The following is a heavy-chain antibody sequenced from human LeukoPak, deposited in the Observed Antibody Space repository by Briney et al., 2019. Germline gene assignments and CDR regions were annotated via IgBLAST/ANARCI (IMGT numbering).Heavy chain of an antibody. D-gene: IGHD2/OR15-2a*01. CDR3: ASFLAFDI. J-gene: IGHJ3*02. Sequence: GGSLRISCAASGFTFSSHSMKWVRQAPGKGLEWVSSISSSSSYIYYADSVKGRFTISRDNAKNSLYLQMNSLRAEDTAVYYCASFLAFDIWGQGTMVTVSS. CDR1: GFTFSSHS. V-gene: IGHV3-21*01. CDR2: ISSSSSYI.